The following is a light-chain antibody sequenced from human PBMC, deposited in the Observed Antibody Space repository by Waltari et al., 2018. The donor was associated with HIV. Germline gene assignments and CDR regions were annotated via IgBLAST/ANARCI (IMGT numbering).Light chain of an antibody. Sequence: DIQMTQSPSSLSASVGDRVTVPCRANQNISSYLIWYQQRTGKAPRLLISTASTLQRGGPSRCSGSGSGTEFTLSITSRQPEEVATYYCQQSYSTPLTFGGETRVEIK. CDR2: TAS. J-gene: IGKJ4*02. CDR1: QNISSY. CDR3: QQSYSTPLT. V-gene: IGKV1-39*01.